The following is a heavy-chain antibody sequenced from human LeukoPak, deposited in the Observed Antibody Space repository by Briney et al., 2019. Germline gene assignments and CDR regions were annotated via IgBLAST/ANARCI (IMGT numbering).Heavy chain of an antibody. V-gene: IGHV4-59*01. CDR1: GGSISSYY. CDR2: IFYSGST. Sequence: SETLSLTCTVSGGSISSYYWTWIRQPPGQGLEWIGYIFYSGSTNYNPSLKSRVTISVDTSKNQFSLKLSSVTAADTAVYYCARLRGNYFPDYWGQGTLVTVSS. J-gene: IGHJ4*02. CDR3: ARLRGNYFPDY. D-gene: IGHD4-11*01.